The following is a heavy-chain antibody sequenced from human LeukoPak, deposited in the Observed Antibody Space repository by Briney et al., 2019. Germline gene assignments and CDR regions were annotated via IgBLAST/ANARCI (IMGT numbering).Heavy chain of an antibody. Sequence: SETLSLTCTVSGGSISSSSYYWGWIRQPPGKGLEWIGSIYYSGSTYYNPSLKSRVTKSVDTSKNQFSLKLSSVTAADTAVYYCARVEYDYDSNGYYLYGYFDYWGQGTLVTVSS. CDR3: ARVEYDYDSNGYYLYGYFDY. CDR1: GGSISSSSYY. V-gene: IGHV4-39*07. CDR2: IYYSGST. J-gene: IGHJ4*02. D-gene: IGHD3-22*01.